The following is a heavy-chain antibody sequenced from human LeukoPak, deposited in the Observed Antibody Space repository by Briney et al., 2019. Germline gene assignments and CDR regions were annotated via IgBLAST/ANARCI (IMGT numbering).Heavy chain of an antibody. V-gene: IGHV1-2*02. Sequence: ASVTVSCKASGYTFAGYYIHWVRQAPGQGLEWLGWINPNSTTTHYEQKFQGRVTMTRDTSISTAYMELRRLRSDDTAMYYCARVRDRMTGYKFDYWGQGTLVTVSS. CDR1: GYTFAGYY. CDR3: ARVRDRMTGYKFDY. J-gene: IGHJ4*02. CDR2: INPNSTTT. D-gene: IGHD5-18*01.